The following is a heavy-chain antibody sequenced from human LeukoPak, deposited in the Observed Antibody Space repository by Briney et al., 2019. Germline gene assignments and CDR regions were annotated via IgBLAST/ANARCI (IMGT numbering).Heavy chain of an antibody. CDR1: GFTFSRYE. D-gene: IGHD5-24*01. CDR3: ARASGRDGFSTPFEY. V-gene: IGHV3-48*03. CDR2: ISSSGETI. J-gene: IGHJ4*02. Sequence: PGGSLRLSCAASGFTFSRYEIHWVRQAPGRGLEWLFYISSSGETIYFADSMKGRFTISRDNANDSLSLQMNSLRVEDTAIYYCARASGRDGFSTPFEYWGQGTLVTVSS.